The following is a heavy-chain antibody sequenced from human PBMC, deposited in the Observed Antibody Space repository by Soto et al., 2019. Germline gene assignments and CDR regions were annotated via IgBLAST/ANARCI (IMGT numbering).Heavy chain of an antibody. CDR3: ARDEGCSSTSCYVGKNGYFQH. V-gene: IGHV1-18*01. CDR2: ISAYNGNT. D-gene: IGHD2-2*01. CDR1: GYTFTSYG. J-gene: IGHJ1*01. Sequence: QVQLVQSGAEVKKPGASVKVSCKASGYTFTSYGISWVRQAPGQGLEWMGWISAYNGNTNYAQKLHGRCTMTTDTSTSTAYMELRSLRSDDTAVYYCARDEGCSSTSCYVGKNGYFQHWGQGTLVTVSS.